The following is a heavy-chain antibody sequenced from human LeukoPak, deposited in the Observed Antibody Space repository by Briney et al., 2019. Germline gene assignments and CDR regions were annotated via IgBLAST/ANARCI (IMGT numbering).Heavy chain of an antibody. V-gene: IGHV3-13*01. Sequence: PGGSLRLSCAASGFTFSSYDMHWVRQAPGKGLEWVSAIGTAGDTYYPGSVKGRFTISRENAKNSLYLQMNSLRAGDTAVYYCARGARRWFGELPSLLDYWGQGTLVTVSS. CDR2: IGTAGDT. CDR3: ARGARRWFGELPSLLDY. D-gene: IGHD3-10*01. J-gene: IGHJ4*02. CDR1: GFTFSSYD.